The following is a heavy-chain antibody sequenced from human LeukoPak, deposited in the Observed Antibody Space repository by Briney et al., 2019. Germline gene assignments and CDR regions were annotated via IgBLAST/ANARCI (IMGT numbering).Heavy chain of an antibody. Sequence: ASVKASCKASGYTFTGYYMHWVRQAPGQGLEWMGWINPNSGGTNYAQKFQGRVTMTRDTSISTAYMDLSSLRSDDTAVYYCARKNSFYDSSAYDYWGQGTLVTVSS. J-gene: IGHJ4*02. D-gene: IGHD3-22*01. CDR1: GYTFTGYY. CDR3: ARKNSFYDSSAYDY. CDR2: INPNSGGT. V-gene: IGHV1-2*02.